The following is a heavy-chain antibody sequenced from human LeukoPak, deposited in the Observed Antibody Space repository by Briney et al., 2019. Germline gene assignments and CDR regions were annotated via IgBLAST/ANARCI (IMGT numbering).Heavy chain of an antibody. D-gene: IGHD3-22*01. V-gene: IGHV2-5*02. CDR3: AHRLYYDTSGRPFQH. J-gene: IGHJ1*01. CDR2: IYWDNDK. CDR1: GFSLSTSGVG. Sequence: PGPTLVKPTQTLTLTCTLSGFSLSTSGVGVGWIRQPPGKAPEWLALIYWDNDKRYSPSLKSRLTITKDTSKNQVVLTMTNMDPVDTATYYCAHRLYYDTSGRPFQHWGQGTLVTVSS.